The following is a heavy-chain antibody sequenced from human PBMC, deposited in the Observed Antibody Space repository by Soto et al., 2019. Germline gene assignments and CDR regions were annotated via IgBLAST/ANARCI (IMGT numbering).Heavy chain of an antibody. CDR2: IYYSGST. D-gene: IGHD3-22*01. J-gene: IGHJ4*02. CDR3: ARGGLRITMIVVVQRFDY. V-gene: IGHV4-39*01. CDR1: GGSISSSSYY. Sequence: SETLSLTXTVSGGSISSSSYYWGWIRQPPGKGLEWIGSIYYSGSTYYNPSLKSRVTISVDTSKNQFSLKLSSVTAADTAVYYCARGGLRITMIVVVQRFDYWGQGTLVTVSS.